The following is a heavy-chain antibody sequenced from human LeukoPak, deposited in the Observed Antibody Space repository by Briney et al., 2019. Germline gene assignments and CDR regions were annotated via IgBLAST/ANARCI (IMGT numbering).Heavy chain of an antibody. Sequence: ASVKVSCKASGYTFTTYGLSWVRQAPGQGLEWMGGVIPIFGTANYAQKFQGRVTITADESTSTAYMELSSLRSEDTAVYYCARGRPDNWFDPWGQGTLVTVSS. J-gene: IGHJ5*02. CDR3: ARGRPDNWFDP. V-gene: IGHV1-69*13. CDR1: GYTFTTYG. CDR2: VIPIFGTA.